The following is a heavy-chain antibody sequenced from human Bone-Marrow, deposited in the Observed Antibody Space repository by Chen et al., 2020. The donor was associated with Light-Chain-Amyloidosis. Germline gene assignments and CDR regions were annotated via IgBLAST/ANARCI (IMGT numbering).Heavy chain of an antibody. D-gene: IGHD5-12*01. CDR1: GYPFPIYW. V-gene: IGHV5-51*01. CDR2: IYPVDSDA. CDR3: ARRRDGYNFDY. Sequence: ELQLEQLGREVKKPGESLKIFCKGSGYPFPIYWIGWVRQMPGKGLEWMGVIYPVDSDARYSPSFEGQVTISADKSITTAYLQWRSLKASDTAMYYCARRRDGYNFDYWGQGTLVTVSS. J-gene: IGHJ4*02.